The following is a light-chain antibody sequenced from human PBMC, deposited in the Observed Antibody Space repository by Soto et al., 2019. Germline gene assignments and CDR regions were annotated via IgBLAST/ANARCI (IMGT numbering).Light chain of an antibody. CDR2: GAS. Sequence: EIVLTQSPGTLSLSPGERATLSCRASQSVSNTYLAWYQQRPGQAPRLLISGASSRATGIPDRFSGGGSGTDFTLTISRLEPEDFAVYYCQPYGSSPPITFGQGTRLEIK. CDR3: QPYGSSPPIT. V-gene: IGKV3-20*01. J-gene: IGKJ5*01. CDR1: QSVSNTY.